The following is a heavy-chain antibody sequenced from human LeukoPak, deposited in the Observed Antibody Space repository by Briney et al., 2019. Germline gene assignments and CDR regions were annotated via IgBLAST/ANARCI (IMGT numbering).Heavy chain of an antibody. D-gene: IGHD4-23*01. CDR2: IYSDGRT. CDR1: VFTVNNNY. Sequence: VGSLRLSCAASVFTVNNNYMSWVRQAPGKGLEWVSVIYSDGRTYYADSVKGRFTISRDNSKSTLYLQMNCLRAEDTAVYYCARVKWGGNPGFHHWGQGTLVTVSS. V-gene: IGHV3-53*01. J-gene: IGHJ4*02. CDR3: ARVKWGGNPGFHH.